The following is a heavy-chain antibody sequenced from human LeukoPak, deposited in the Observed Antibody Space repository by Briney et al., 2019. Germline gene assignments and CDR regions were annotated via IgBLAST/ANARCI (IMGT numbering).Heavy chain of an antibody. CDR3: ARVLNQVTTYGSSGYYDSGAFDV. V-gene: IGHV3-48*04. CDR2: IRGRSSTI. Sequence: GGSLRLSCAASGFTLSTYSVNWVRQAPGKGLEWLASIRGRSSTIYYADPVKGRFTISSDNAKNALYLQMNSLRAEDTAVYYCARVLNQVTTYGSSGYYDSGAFDVWGQGTMVTVSS. D-gene: IGHD3-22*01. J-gene: IGHJ3*01. CDR1: GFTLSTYS.